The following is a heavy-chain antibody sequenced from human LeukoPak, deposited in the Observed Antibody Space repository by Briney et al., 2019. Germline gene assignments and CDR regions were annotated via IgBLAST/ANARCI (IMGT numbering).Heavy chain of an antibody. J-gene: IGHJ6*03. V-gene: IGHV3-7*01. CDR3: ARAPRNYYYYYMDV. Sequence: HPGGSLRLSCAASGFTFSSYWMSWVHQAPGKGLEWVANIKQDGSEKYYVDSVKGRFTISRDNAKNSLYLQMNSLRAEDTAVYYCARAPRNYYYYYMDVWGKGTTVTVSS. CDR1: GFTFSSYW. CDR2: IKQDGSEK.